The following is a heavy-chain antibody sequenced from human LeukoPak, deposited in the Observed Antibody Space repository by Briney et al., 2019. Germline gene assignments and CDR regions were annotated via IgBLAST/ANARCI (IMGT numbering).Heavy chain of an antibody. CDR3: TRRGSGNGGTYAGMDV. CDR1: GGSTSSDVHY. V-gene: IGHV4-39*01. CDR2: LLYNGNT. Sequence: NPSETLSLTCTVAGGSTSSDVHYWDWIRQAPGKGLEWIGSLLYNGNTWYNPSLESRVTISVDTSENQFSLRLTSVNAADTALYFCTRRGSGNGGTYAGMDVWGPGTSVTVSS. J-gene: IGHJ6*02. D-gene: IGHD1-26*01.